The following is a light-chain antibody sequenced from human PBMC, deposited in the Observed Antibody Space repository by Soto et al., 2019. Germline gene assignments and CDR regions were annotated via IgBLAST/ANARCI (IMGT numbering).Light chain of an antibody. J-gene: IGLJ1*01. V-gene: IGLV2-8*01. CDR1: SSDIGAYIY. CDR2: EVS. CDR3: SSDAGSNNFG. Sequence: QSALTQPPSASGSPGQSVTISCTGTSSDIGAYIYVSWYQQHPGKAPKLMISEVSRRPSGVPERFSGSKSGNTASLTVSGLQADDEAHYYCSSDAGSNNFGFGTGTKVPAL.